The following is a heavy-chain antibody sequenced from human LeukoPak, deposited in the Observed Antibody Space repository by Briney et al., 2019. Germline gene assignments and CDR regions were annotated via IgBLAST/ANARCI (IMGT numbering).Heavy chain of an antibody. CDR3: AKDSTVYWYFDL. J-gene: IGHJ2*01. V-gene: IGHV3-30*02. Sequence: PGGSLRLSCAASGFTFSSYGMHWVRQAPGKGLEWVAFIRYDGSNKYYADSVKGRLTISRDNSKNTLYLQMNSLRAEDTAVYYCAKDSTVYWYFDLWGRGTLVTVSS. CDR1: GFTFSSYG. D-gene: IGHD4-11*01. CDR2: IRYDGSNK.